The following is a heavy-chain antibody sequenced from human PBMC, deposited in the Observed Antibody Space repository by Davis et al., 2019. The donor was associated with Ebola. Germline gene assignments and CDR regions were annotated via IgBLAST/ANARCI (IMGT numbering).Heavy chain of an antibody. V-gene: IGHV4-59*11. CDR3: ASVEMATIYAFDI. CDR1: GGSISSHY. CDR2: IYYSGST. J-gene: IGHJ3*02. Sequence: PGGSLRLSCTVSGGSISSHYWSWIRQPPGKGLEWIGYIYYSGSTNYNPSLKSRVTISVDTSKNQFSLKLSSVTAADTAVYYCASVEMATIYAFDIWGQGTMVTVSS. D-gene: IGHD5-24*01.